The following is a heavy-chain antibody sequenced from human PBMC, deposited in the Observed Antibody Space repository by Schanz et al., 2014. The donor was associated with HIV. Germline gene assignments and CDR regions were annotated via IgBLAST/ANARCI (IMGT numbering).Heavy chain of an antibody. CDR1: GFTFSSYG. D-gene: IGHD6-19*01. J-gene: IGHJ4*02. CDR3: AKGLRQWLVLGVSDY. Sequence: QVQLVESGGGVVQPGRSLRLSCAASGFTFSSYGMHWVRQAPGKGLEWVAVISYDGSNKYYADSVKGRFTIARDNSKNTLYLQMNSLRAEDTAVYYCAKGLRQWLVLGVSDYWGQGTLVTVSS. V-gene: IGHV3-30*18. CDR2: ISYDGSNK.